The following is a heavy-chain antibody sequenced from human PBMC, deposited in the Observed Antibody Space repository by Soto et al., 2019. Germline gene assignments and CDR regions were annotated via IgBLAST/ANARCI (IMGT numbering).Heavy chain of an antibody. Sequence: GGSLRLSCAASGFTFINYAMTWVRQAPGKGLEWVSGISASGGSTYYADSVKGRFTISRDNSKNTLYLQMNSLRAEDTALDYCAKDRGSLNRSASPLDYWGQGALVTVSS. V-gene: IGHV3-23*01. J-gene: IGHJ4*02. CDR1: GFTFINYA. CDR3: AKDRGSLNRSASPLDY. D-gene: IGHD3-10*01. CDR2: ISASGGST.